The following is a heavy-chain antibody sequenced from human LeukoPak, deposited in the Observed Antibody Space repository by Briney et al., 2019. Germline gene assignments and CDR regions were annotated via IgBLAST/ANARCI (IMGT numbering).Heavy chain of an antibody. CDR2: INANNGDT. CDR3: ARGPIAAAGDS. CDR1: GYTFTNYG. D-gene: IGHD6-13*01. V-gene: IGHV1-18*01. Sequence: ASVKVSCKASGYTFTNYGITWVRQAPGPGLEWMGWINANNGDTKSAQSLQGRVTMTRDTSTSTAYMELWSLRPDDTAVYYCARGPIAAAGDSWGQATLVTVSS. J-gene: IGHJ4*02.